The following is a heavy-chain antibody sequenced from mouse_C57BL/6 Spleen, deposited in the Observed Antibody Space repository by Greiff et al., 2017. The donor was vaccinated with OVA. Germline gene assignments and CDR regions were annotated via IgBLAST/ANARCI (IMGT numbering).Heavy chain of an antibody. CDR3: ARDRYGSSFYAMDY. CDR2: ISDGGSYT. D-gene: IGHD1-1*01. CDR1: GFTFSSYA. V-gene: IGHV5-4*01. Sequence: EVQLVESGGGLVKPGGSLKLSCAASGFTFSSYAMSWVRQTPEKRLEWVATISDGGSYTYYPDNVKGRFTISRDNAKNNLYLQMSHLKSEDTAMYYCARDRYGSSFYAMDYWGQGTSVTVSS. J-gene: IGHJ4*01.